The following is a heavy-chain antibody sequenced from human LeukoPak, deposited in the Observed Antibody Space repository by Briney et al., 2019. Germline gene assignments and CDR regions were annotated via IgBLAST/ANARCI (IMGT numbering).Heavy chain of an antibody. J-gene: IGHJ4*02. D-gene: IGHD3-22*01. CDR1: GGSISSSNW. V-gene: IGHV4-4*02. CDR3: AGLVGRYSSGLYYYYFDY. Sequence: SETLSLTCAVSGGSISSSNWWSWVRQPPGKGLEWIGEMYLSGTTHSNPSVKSRVTISIDKSKNQFFLNLSSVTAADTAVYYCAGLVGRYSSGLYYYYFDYWGQGTLVTVSS. CDR2: MYLSGTT.